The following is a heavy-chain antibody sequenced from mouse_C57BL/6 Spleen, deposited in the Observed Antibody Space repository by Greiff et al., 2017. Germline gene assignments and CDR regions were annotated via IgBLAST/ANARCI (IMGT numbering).Heavy chain of an antibody. D-gene: IGHD4-1*01. CDR1: GFTFSSYA. V-gene: IGHV5-4*03. CDR3: ARVRLGAMDY. CDR2: ISDGGSYT. J-gene: IGHJ4*01. Sequence: EVKVVESGGGLVKPGGSLKLSCAASGFTFSSYAMSWVRQTPEKRLEWVATISDGGSYTYYPDNVKGRFTISRDNAKNNLYLQMSHLKSDDTAMYYCARVRLGAMDYWGQGTSVTVSS.